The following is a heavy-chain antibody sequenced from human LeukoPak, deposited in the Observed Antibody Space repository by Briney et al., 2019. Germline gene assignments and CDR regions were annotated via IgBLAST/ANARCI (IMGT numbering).Heavy chain of an antibody. CDR1: GGSMSGHY. CDR2: IYYSGST. Sequence: SETLSLTCTVSGGSMSGHYWSWIRQPPGNRLEWIGYIYYSGSTNYNPSLKSRVTISVDTSKNQFSLKLTSVTAADTAVYYCARDRYDSYPMDVWGQGTTVTVSS. CDR3: ARDRYDSYPMDV. D-gene: IGHD3-3*01. V-gene: IGHV4-59*11. J-gene: IGHJ6*02.